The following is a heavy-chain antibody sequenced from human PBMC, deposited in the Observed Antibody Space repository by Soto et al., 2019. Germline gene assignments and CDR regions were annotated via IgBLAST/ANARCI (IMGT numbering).Heavy chain of an antibody. CDR1: GYTFTRYT. CDR3: ARGIATGQLDP. Sequence: VPLVQSGAEVKKPGASVKISCKASGYTFTRYTMNWVRQAPGQRLEWMGWINPDNGNTKSSPKFQDRVIITRDTSASTAYMDLSSLRSEDTAVYYCARGIATGQLDPWGQGTLVTVSS. CDR2: INPDNGNT. J-gene: IGHJ5*02. V-gene: IGHV1-3*01. D-gene: IGHD2-15*01.